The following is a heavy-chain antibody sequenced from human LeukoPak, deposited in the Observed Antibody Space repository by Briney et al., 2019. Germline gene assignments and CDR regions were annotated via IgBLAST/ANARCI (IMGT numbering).Heavy chain of an antibody. CDR1: GGSISSSSYY. CDR3: AGTITYYDILTGYSVAETSFDY. J-gene: IGHJ4*02. Sequence: SETLSLTCTVSGGSISSSSYYWGWIRQPPGKGLEWIGSIYYSGSTYYNPSLKSRVTISVDTSKNQFSLKLSSVTAADTAVYYCAGTITYYDILTGYSVAETSFDYWGQGTLVTVSS. CDR2: IYYSGST. V-gene: IGHV4-39*01. D-gene: IGHD3-9*01.